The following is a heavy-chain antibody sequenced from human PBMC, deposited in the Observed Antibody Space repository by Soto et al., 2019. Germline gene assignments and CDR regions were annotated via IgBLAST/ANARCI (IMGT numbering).Heavy chain of an antibody. V-gene: IGHV3-74*01. Sequence: GGSLRLSWAASGFTFSSYGMHWVRQAPGKGLVWVSRINSDGSSTSYADSVKGRFTISRDNAKNTLYLQMNSLRAEDTAVYYCARDEAAQYYFAYWGQGTLVTVSS. D-gene: IGHD6-13*01. CDR2: INSDGSST. J-gene: IGHJ4*02. CDR3: ARDEAAQYYFAY. CDR1: GFTFSSYG.